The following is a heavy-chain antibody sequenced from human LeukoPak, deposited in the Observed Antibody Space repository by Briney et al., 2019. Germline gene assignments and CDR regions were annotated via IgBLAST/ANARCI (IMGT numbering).Heavy chain of an antibody. CDR1: GGTFSGYA. Sequence: AGGSLRLSCAASGGTFSGYARSWVRLAPGKGLEWVSGISNSGGSTYYADSVKGRFTISRDNSKNTLYLQMNSLRAEDTAVYESAEGVNDSSGYYYTLGYWGQGTLVTVSS. CDR3: AEGVNDSSGYYYTLGY. CDR2: ISNSGGST. D-gene: IGHD3-22*01. V-gene: IGHV3-23*01. J-gene: IGHJ4*02.